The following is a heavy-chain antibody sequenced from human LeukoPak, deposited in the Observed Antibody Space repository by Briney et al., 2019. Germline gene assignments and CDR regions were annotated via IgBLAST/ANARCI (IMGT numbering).Heavy chain of an antibody. V-gene: IGHV4-38-2*01. CDR3: ARHADYDFWSGYSAGNGDWFDP. CDR2: IYHSGST. D-gene: IGHD3-3*01. J-gene: IGHJ5*02. CDR1: GYSISRGYY. Sequence: SEALSLTCAVSGYSISRGYYWGWIRPPPGKGLEWIGSIYHSGSTYYNPSLKSRVTISVDTSKNQFSLKLSSVTAADTAVYYCARHADYDFWSGYSAGNGDWFDPWGQGTLVTVSS.